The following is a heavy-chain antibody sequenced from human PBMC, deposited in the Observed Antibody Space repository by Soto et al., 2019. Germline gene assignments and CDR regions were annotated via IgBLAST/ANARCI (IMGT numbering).Heavy chain of an antibody. Sequence: GSLRLSCAASGFTFSSYWMHWVRQAPGKGLVWVSRINSDGSSTSYADSVKGRFTISRDNAKNTLYLQMNSLRAEDTAVYYCAREDVLRFLEVWGKGTTVTVSS. CDR2: INSDGSST. J-gene: IGHJ6*04. V-gene: IGHV3-74*01. CDR1: GFTFSSYW. D-gene: IGHD3-3*01. CDR3: AREDVLRFLEV.